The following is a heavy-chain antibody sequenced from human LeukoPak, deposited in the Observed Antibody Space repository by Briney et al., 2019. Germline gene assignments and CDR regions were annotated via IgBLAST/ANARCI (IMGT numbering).Heavy chain of an antibody. Sequence: SETLSLTCTVSGVSISSHYLSWIRQPPGKGLEWIGYIYYSGSTNYNPSLKSRVTISVDTSKNQFSLKLSSVTAADTAVYYCARGRRRDKWYDFDYWGQGTLVTVSS. D-gene: IGHD2-15*01. V-gene: IGHV4-59*11. CDR1: GVSISSHY. J-gene: IGHJ4*02. CDR3: ARGRRRDKWYDFDY. CDR2: IYYSGST.